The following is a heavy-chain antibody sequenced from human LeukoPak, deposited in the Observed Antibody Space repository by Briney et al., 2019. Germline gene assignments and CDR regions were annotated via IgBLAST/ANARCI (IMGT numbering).Heavy chain of an antibody. D-gene: IGHD1-26*01. Sequence: GGSLRLSCVVSGFTFSSYGMNWVRQAPGKGLEWVSYISSGGSTVHYADSVKGRFTISRDNAKNSLFLQMNSLTAEDTAVYYCARVIIVGATGIWGQGTMVTVSS. CDR3: ARVIIVGATGI. V-gene: IGHV3-48*03. J-gene: IGHJ3*02. CDR1: GFTFSSYG. CDR2: ISSGGSTV.